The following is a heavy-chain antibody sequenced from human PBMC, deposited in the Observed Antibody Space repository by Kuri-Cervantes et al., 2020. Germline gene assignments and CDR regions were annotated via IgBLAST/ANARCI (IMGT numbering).Heavy chain of an antibody. CDR1: GYSFTSYW. CDR2: IYPGDSDT. Sequence: NVSCKGSGYSFTSYWIGWVRQMPGKGLEWMGIIYPGDSDTRYSPSFQGQVTISVDKSISTAYLQWSSLKASDTAMYYCARQVCRYDSSGYYYYWGQGTLVTVSS. CDR3: ARQVCRYDSSGYYYY. V-gene: IGHV5-51*01. D-gene: IGHD3-22*01. J-gene: IGHJ4*02.